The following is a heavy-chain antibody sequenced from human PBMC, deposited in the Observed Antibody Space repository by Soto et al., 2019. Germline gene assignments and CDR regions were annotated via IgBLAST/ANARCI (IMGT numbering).Heavy chain of an antibody. Sequence: QVQLMQSGAEVKKPGASVKVSCKASGDTFTDYYIHWVRQAPGQGLEWMGTGYPSGGHTTYAQYFVGRVTMSRDTSTSTLYMELTSLTSEDKAVYYCARGGHVVVVTAALDYWGQGTLVTVSS. CDR1: GDTFTDYY. V-gene: IGHV1-46*01. CDR2: GYPSGGHT. CDR3: ARGGHVVVVTAALDY. D-gene: IGHD2-21*02. J-gene: IGHJ4*02.